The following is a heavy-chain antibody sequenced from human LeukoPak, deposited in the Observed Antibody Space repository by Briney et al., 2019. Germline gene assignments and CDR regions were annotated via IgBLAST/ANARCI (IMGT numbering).Heavy chain of an antibody. CDR1: GYTFTSYG. D-gene: IGHD2-2*02. CDR2: ISAYNGNT. J-gene: IGHJ4*02. Sequence: ASVKVSCKASGYTFTSYGISWVRQAPGQGLEWMGWISAYNGNTNYAQKLQGRVTMTKDTSTSTAYMEMRSLRSEATAVYYCAKAGGYCSSTSCYTFDCWGQGTLVTVSS. CDR3: AKAGGYCSSTSCYTFDC. V-gene: IGHV1-18*01.